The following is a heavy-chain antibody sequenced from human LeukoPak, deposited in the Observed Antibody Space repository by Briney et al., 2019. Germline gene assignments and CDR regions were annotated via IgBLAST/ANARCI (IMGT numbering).Heavy chain of an antibody. J-gene: IGHJ6*03. CDR2: IYYTGST. CDR3: ATTVVPASLVYYYYYMDV. V-gene: IGHV4-59*01. Sequence: SETLSLTCTVSGGSISNYYWNWIRQPPGKGLEWIGYIYYTGSTNYNPSLKSRVTMSVDTSKNQFSLNLKSVTPEDTAVYYCATTVVPASLVYYYYYMDVWGKGTTVTISS. CDR1: GGSISNYY. D-gene: IGHD2-2*01.